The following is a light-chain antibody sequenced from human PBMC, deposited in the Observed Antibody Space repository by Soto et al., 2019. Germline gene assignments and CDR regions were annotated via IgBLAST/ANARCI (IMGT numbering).Light chain of an antibody. CDR3: QQYNGYSTWT. CDR1: QSISRW. Sequence: IQMTQSPSTLSASVGDRVTITFRASQSISRWLAWYQQKPGKAPKVLIWDASSLQRGVPSRFSGSGSGTEFTLTISSLQPDDFATYYCQQYNGYSTWTFGQGTKVDIK. V-gene: IGKV1-5*01. CDR2: DAS. J-gene: IGKJ1*01.